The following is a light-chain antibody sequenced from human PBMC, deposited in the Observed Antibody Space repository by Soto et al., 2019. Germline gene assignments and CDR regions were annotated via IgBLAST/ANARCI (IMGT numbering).Light chain of an antibody. CDR3: QQYGSSGT. J-gene: IGKJ1*01. CDR2: GAS. V-gene: IGKV3-20*01. CDR1: QSVSSN. Sequence: IVLTQSPDTLSVYPGERAAISCRASQSVSSNLAWYQQKPGQTPRLLIYGASTRATGIPDRFSGSGSGTDFTLTISRLEPEDFAVYYCQQYGSSGTFGQGTKVDI.